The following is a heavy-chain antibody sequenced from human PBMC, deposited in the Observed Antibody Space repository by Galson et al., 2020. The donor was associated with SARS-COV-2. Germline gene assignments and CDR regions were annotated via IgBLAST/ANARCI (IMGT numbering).Heavy chain of an antibody. CDR2: IYYSGST. CDR1: GGSISSGGYY. CDR3: ASGTYSSSRFGMDV. Sequence: SETLSLTCTVSGGSISSGGYYWSWIRQHPGKGLEWIGYIYYSGSTYYNPSLKSRVTISVDTSKNQFSLKLSSVTAADTAVYYCASGTYSSSRFGMDVWGQGTTVTVSS. D-gene: IGHD6-13*01. J-gene: IGHJ6*02. V-gene: IGHV4-31*03.